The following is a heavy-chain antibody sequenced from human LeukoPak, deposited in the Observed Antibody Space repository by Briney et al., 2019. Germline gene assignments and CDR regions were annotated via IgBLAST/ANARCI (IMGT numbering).Heavy chain of an antibody. CDR2: IYYSGST. V-gene: IGHV4-59*01. J-gene: IGHJ5*02. CDR3: ARSRRIAYSGSYNWFDP. Sequence: SETLSLTRTVSGGSISSYYWSWIRQPPGKGLEWIGYIYYSGSTNYNPSLKSRVTISVDTSKNQFSLKLSSVTAADTAVYYCARSRRIAYSGSYNWFDPWGQGTLVTVSS. D-gene: IGHD6-6*01. CDR1: GGSISSYY.